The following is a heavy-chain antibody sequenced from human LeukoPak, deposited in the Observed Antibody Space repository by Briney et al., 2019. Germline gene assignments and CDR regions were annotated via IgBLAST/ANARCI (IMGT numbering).Heavy chain of an antibody. Sequence: PSGTLSLTCAVSGGSISRSNWWSWVRPPPGKGLEWIGEIYHSGSTNYNPSLKSRVTISVDTSKNQFSLNLTSVTAADTAVYYCARASLGVGANFFDYWGQGTLVTVSS. CDR2: IYHSGST. V-gene: IGHV4-4*02. CDR1: GGSISRSNW. J-gene: IGHJ4*02. D-gene: IGHD1-26*01. CDR3: ARASLGVGANFFDY.